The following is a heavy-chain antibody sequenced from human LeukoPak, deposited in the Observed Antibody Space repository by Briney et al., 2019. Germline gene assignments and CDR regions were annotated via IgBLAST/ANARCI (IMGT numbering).Heavy chain of an antibody. Sequence: SETLSLTCTVSGGSISSYYWSWIRQPPGKGLEWIGYIYYSGSTNYNPSLKSRVTISVDTSKNQFSLKLSSVTAADTAVYYCAHQLLNDAFDIWGQGTMVTVSS. D-gene: IGHD1-7*01. V-gene: IGHV4-59*08. J-gene: IGHJ3*02. CDR3: AHQLLNDAFDI. CDR1: GGSISSYY. CDR2: IYYSGST.